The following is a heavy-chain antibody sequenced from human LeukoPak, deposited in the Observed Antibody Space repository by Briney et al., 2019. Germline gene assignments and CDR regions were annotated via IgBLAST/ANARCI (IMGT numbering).Heavy chain of an antibody. J-gene: IGHJ3*02. CDR2: IRYDGSNK. V-gene: IGHV3-30*02. CDR1: GFTFSSYG. CDR3: ARDRAGVFDI. Sequence: PGGSLRLSCAASGFTFSSYGMHWVRQAPGKGLEWVAFIRYDGSNKYYADSVKARFTLSRDNSKNTMYLQMNTLRAEDTAVYYCARDRAGVFDIWGQGTMVTVSS. D-gene: IGHD3-10*01.